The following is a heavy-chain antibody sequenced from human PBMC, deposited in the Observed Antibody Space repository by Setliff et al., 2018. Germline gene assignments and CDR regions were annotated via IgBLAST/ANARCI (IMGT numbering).Heavy chain of an antibody. CDR2: INPNNGGT. V-gene: IGHV1-2*02. Sequence: ASVKVSCKASQYTFTAYYLHWVRQAPGQGLEWMGWINPNNGGTKYAQKFQGRVTMTRDTSISTGYMELSRLRYDDTAVYYCARSGSYGMRYWFDHWGQGTLVTVSS. J-gene: IGHJ5*02. CDR1: QYTFTAYY. D-gene: IGHD1-26*01. CDR3: ARSGSYGMRYWFDH.